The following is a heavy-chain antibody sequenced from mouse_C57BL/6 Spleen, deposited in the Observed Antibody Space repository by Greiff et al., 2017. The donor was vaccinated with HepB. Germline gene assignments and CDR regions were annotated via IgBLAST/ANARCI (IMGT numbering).Heavy chain of an antibody. Sequence: DVKLVESGGDLVKPGGSLKLSCAASGFTFSSYGMSWVRQTPDKRLEWVATISSGGSYTYYPDSVKGRFTISRDNAKNTLYLQMSSLKSEDTAMYYCARRDTTVVEGTWFAYWGQGTLVTVSA. D-gene: IGHD1-1*01. J-gene: IGHJ3*01. CDR2: ISSGGSYT. CDR3: ARRDTTVVEGTWFAY. CDR1: GFTFSSYG. V-gene: IGHV5-6*02.